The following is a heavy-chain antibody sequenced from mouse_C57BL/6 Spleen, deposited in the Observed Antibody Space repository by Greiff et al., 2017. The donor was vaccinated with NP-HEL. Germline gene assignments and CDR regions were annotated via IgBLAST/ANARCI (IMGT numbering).Heavy chain of an antibody. Sequence: VQLQQSGAELANPGASVKLSCKASGYTFTSYWMHWVKQRPGQGLEWIGYINPSSGYTKYNQKFKDKATLTADKSSSTAYMQLSSLTYEDSAVYYCAGPIYYDYDGFAYWGQGTLVTVSA. CDR1: GYTFTSYW. V-gene: IGHV1-7*01. CDR2: INPSSGYT. J-gene: IGHJ3*01. CDR3: AGPIYYDYDGFAY. D-gene: IGHD2-4*01.